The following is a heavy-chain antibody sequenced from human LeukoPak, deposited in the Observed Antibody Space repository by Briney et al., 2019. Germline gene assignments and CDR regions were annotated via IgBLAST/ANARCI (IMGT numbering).Heavy chain of an antibody. V-gene: IGHV4-34*01. D-gene: IGHD2-2*01. CDR1: GRSFSGYY. J-gene: IGHJ4*02. Sequence: SETLSLTCAVYGRSFSGYYWSWIRQPPGKGLEWIGEINHSGSTNYNPSLKSRVTISVDTSKNQFSLKLSSVTAADTAVYYCARFRRLGFGSSDYWGPGTLVTVSS. CDR3: ARFRRLGFGSSDY. CDR2: INHSGST.